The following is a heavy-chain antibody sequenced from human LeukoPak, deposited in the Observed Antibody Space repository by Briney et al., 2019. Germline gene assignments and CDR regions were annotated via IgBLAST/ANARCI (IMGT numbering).Heavy chain of an antibody. J-gene: IGHJ6*02. CDR1: GFAFSSYN. Sequence: GGSLRLSCAASGFAFSSYNMNWVRQAPGKGLEWISYIGSSGSPTHYADSVRGRFTTSRDNAKNSLYLQMNSLRDDDTALYYCARRPYSDTSGRLSDVWGQGTTVTVSS. CDR2: IGSSGSPT. V-gene: IGHV3-48*02. CDR3: ARRPYSDTSGRLSDV. D-gene: IGHD3-22*01.